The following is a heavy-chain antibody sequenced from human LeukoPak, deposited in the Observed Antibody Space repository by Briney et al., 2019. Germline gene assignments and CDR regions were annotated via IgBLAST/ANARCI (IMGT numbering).Heavy chain of an antibody. CDR3: ARDPSIAAHNWFDP. Sequence: ASVKVSCKASGYTFTGYYLHWVRQAPGQRLEWMGWINPNSGGTSYAQKFQGRVTMTRDTSISTAYMELSTLRSDDTALYYCARDPSIAAHNWFDPWGQGTLVTVSS. CDR1: GYTFTGYY. J-gene: IGHJ5*02. D-gene: IGHD6-6*01. CDR2: INPNSGGT. V-gene: IGHV1-2*02.